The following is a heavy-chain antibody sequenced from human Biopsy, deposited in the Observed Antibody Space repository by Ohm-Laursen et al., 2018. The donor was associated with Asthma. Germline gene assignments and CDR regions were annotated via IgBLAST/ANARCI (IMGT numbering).Heavy chain of an antibody. J-gene: IGHJ4*02. Sequence: SSVKVSCKSLGGTFNTYVIGWVRQAPGQGLEWMGGINPVFGTATYPQKFQDRVTITADDSTSTVYMELSSLRSEDTAVYYCARKAGSCISRTCYSLDFWGQGTLVTVSS. CDR2: INPVFGTA. CDR3: ARKAGSCISRTCYSLDF. V-gene: IGHV1-69*01. D-gene: IGHD2-2*01. CDR1: GGTFNTYV.